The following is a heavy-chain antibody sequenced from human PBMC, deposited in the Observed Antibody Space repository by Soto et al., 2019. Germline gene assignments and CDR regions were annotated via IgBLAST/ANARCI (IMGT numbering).Heavy chain of an antibody. CDR1: GFTFSGYS. CDR2: ISSSGSYI. D-gene: IGHD3-9*01. CDR3: AREGTYYDILTGYYQYYFDY. J-gene: IGHJ4*02. Sequence: GGSLRLSCAASGFTFSGYSMTWVRQAPGKGLEWVSSISSSGSYIHYADSVKGRFTISRDNAKNSLYLQMNSLRAEDTAVYYCAREGTYYDILTGYYQYYFDYWGQGALVTVSS. V-gene: IGHV3-21*01.